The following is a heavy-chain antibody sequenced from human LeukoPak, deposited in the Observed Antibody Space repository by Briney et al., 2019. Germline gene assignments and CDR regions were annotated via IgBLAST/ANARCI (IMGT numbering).Heavy chain of an antibody. CDR3: ARDKMITFGGVIAHDAFDI. J-gene: IGHJ3*02. CDR2: IFTSGST. D-gene: IGHD3-16*02. CDR1: GGSISGYY. Sequence: PSETLSPTCTVSGGSISGYYWSWIRQPAGKGLEWIGRIFTSGSTDYNPSLKSRVTISVDTSKNQFSLKLSSVTAADTAVYYCARDKMITFGGVIAHDAFDIWGQGTMVTVSS. V-gene: IGHV4-4*07.